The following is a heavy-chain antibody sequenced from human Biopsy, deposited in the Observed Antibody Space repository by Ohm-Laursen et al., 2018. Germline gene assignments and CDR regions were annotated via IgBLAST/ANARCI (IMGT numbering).Heavy chain of an antibody. D-gene: IGHD3-10*01. CDR3: GTDGAGSYNEN. V-gene: IGHV3-11*01. CDR1: GFTFGDYY. CDR2: ISGSGVTK. J-gene: IGHJ4*02. Sequence: SLRLSCSASGFTFGDYYMRWYRQAPGKGLEWLSYISGSGVTKMYADSVKGRFTVSRDNAKNSLNLEMNNLTVEYTAVYYCGTDGAGSYNENWGQGTLVSVSS.